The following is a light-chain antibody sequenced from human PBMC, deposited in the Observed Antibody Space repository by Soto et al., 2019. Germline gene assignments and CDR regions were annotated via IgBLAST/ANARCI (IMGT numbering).Light chain of an antibody. Sequence: QSALTQPASVSGSPGQSITISCTGTSSDVGLYNYVSWYHQHPDKAPKLMIFEVNNRPSGISNRFSGSKSGNTASLTISGLQAEDEADYYCSSYTTSSTRVFGTGTKLTVL. CDR1: SSDVGLYNY. V-gene: IGLV2-14*01. CDR3: SSYTTSSTRV. CDR2: EVN. J-gene: IGLJ1*01.